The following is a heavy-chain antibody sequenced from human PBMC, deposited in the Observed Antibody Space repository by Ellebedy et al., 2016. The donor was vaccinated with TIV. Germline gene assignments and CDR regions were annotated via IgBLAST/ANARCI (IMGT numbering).Heavy chain of an antibody. D-gene: IGHD2-15*01. Sequence: GGSLRLSXAASGFTFSTYAMSWVRQVPGKGLEWVSAISGSGGSTYYADSVKGRFAISRDNSNNPLYLQMNSLRAEDTAVYYCAKGGGSCCFEVWGQGTLVTVSS. CDR1: GFTFSTYA. V-gene: IGHV3-23*01. J-gene: IGHJ4*02. CDR3: AKGGGSCCFEV. CDR2: ISGSGGST.